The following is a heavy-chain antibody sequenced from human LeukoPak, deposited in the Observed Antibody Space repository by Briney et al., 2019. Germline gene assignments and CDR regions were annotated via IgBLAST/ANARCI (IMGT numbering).Heavy chain of an antibody. V-gene: IGHV3-30*18. Sequence: GGSLRLSCAASGFTFSSYGMHWVRQAPGKGLEWVAVISYDGSNKYYADSVKGRFTISRDNSKNTLYLQMNSLRAEDTAVYYCAKDFRRGYYGMDVWGQGTTVTVSS. CDR2: ISYDGSNK. CDR1: GFTFSSYG. CDR3: AKDFRRGYYGMDV. J-gene: IGHJ6*02.